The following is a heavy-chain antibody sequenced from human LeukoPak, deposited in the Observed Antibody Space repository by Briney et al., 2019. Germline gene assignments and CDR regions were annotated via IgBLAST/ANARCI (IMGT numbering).Heavy chain of an antibody. J-gene: IGHJ5*02. D-gene: IGHD2-2*01. CDR2: ISHTGDNI. V-gene: IGHV3-48*01. Sequence: GGSLRLSCAASGFTFNSFSMNWVRQAPGKGLEWLLYISHTGDNINYADSVKGRFTIARDNAKDTVYLQMNGLRAEDTAVYYCARDQGYCDSTGCIGWHDLWGQGTLVTVSS. CDR1: GFTFNSFS. CDR3: ARDQGYCDSTGCIGWHDL.